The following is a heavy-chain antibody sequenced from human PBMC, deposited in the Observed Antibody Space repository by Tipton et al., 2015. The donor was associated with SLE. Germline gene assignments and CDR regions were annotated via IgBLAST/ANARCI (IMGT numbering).Heavy chain of an antibody. J-gene: IGHJ6*03. Sequence: TLSLTCTVSGGSFTSGTYYWSWIRQPAGKGLEWIGRIYTSGSTNYNPSLKSRVTISVDTSKNQFSLKLSSVTAADTAVYYCAREGVGYQLFPDYYYYYMDVWGKETTVTVSS. V-gene: IGHV4-61*02. CDR1: GGSFTSGTYY. CDR3: AREGVGYQLFPDYYYYYMDV. CDR2: IYTSGST. D-gene: IGHD2-2*01.